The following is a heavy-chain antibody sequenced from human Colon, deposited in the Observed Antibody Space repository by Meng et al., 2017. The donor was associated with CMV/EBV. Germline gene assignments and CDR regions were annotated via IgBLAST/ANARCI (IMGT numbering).Heavy chain of an antibody. V-gene: IGHV3-7*01. Sequence: SGCTFSSCWMSWVRQAPGKGLEWVANIKQDGSEKYYVDSVKGRFTISRDNAKNSLYLQMNSLRAEDTAIYYCARAPYSSSLQYYFDFWGQGTLVTVSS. D-gene: IGHD6-13*01. CDR2: IKQDGSEK. J-gene: IGHJ4*02. CDR1: GCTFSSCW. CDR3: ARAPYSSSLQYYFDF.